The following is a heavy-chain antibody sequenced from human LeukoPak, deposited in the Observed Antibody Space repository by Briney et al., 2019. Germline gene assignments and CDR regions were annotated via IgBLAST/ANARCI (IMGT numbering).Heavy chain of an antibody. CDR3: AKVDARSSSWYYKDY. CDR2: ISSSGDST. J-gene: IGHJ4*02. V-gene: IGHV3-23*01. Sequence: GGSLRLSCAASGFTFSNYAMSWVRQAPGKGLEWVSAISSSGDSTYYADSVKGRFTISRDNSKNTLYLQMNSLRAEDTAVYFCAKVDARSSSWYYKDYWGQGTLVTVSS. D-gene: IGHD6-13*01. CDR1: GFTFSNYA.